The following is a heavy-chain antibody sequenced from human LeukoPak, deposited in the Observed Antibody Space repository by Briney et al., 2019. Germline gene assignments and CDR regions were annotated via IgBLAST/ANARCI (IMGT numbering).Heavy chain of an antibody. D-gene: IGHD6-13*01. J-gene: IGHJ5*02. Sequence: SETLSLTCTVSGGPISSGSYHWSWIRQLLGKGLEWIGYIHYSGSTYYNPSLKSRVTISVDTSKNQFSLKMSSVTAADTAVYFCARRGIEAAGSWDWFDPWGQGTLVTVSS. CDR3: ARRGIEAAGSWDWFDP. V-gene: IGHV4-31*03. CDR2: IHYSGST. CDR1: GGPISSGSYH.